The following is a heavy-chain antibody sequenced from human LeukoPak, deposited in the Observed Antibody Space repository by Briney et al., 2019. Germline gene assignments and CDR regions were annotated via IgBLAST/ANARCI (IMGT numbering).Heavy chain of an antibody. D-gene: IGHD3-10*01. CDR1: GFAFSDYY. CDR2: ISSSSSYT. J-gene: IGHJ4*02. CDR3: ARFAGSGSYVDY. Sequence: GGSLRLSCAASGFAFSDYYMSWIRQAPGKGLEWVSYISSSSSYTNYADSVKGRFTISRDNAKNSLYLQMNSLRAEDTAVYYCARFAGSGSYVDYWGQGTLVTVSS. V-gene: IGHV3-11*03.